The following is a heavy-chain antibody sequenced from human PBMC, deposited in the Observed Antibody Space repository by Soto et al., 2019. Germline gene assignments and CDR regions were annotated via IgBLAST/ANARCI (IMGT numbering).Heavy chain of an antibody. D-gene: IGHD4-17*01. Sequence: PSETLSLTCAVHGDSFSGYFWTWIRQPPGKGLEWIAEITEGGTTNYSPSLKSRVSIAVDSSKRQFSLTLSSVTAADTAMYYCARGADAVLSPNFDYWSQGSLVTVS. J-gene: IGHJ4*02. CDR2: ITEGGTT. V-gene: IGHV4-34*01. CDR3: ARGADAVLSPNFDY. CDR1: GDSFSGYF.